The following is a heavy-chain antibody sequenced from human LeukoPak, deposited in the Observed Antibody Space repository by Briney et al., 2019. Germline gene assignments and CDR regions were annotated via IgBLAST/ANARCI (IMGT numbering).Heavy chain of an antibody. Sequence: ASVKVSCKASGYTFTGYYMHWVRQAPGQGLEWMGWINPNSGGTNYAQKFQGRVTMTRDTSISTAYMELSRLRSDDTAVYYCARLRTMVRGVIITGAFDYWGQGTLVTVSS. V-gene: IGHV1-2*02. J-gene: IGHJ4*02. CDR1: GYTFTGYY. CDR2: INPNSGGT. CDR3: ARLRTMVRGVIITGAFDY. D-gene: IGHD3-10*01.